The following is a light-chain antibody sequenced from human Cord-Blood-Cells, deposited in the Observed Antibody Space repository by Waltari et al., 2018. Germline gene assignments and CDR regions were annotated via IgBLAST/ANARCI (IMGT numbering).Light chain of an antibody. V-gene: IGLV1-47*01. J-gene: IGLJ3*02. Sequence: QSVLTRPPSASGTPGQRVTISCSGSSSNIGSNYVYWYQQLPGTAPKLLIYRNNQRPSGVPGRFPGSKSGTSASLAISGLRSEDEADYYCAAWDDSLSGPVFGGGTKLTVL. CDR3: AAWDDSLSGPV. CDR2: RNN. CDR1: SSNIGSNY.